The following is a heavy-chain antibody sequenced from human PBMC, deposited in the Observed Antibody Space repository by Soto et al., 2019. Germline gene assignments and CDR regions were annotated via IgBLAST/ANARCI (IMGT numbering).Heavy chain of an antibody. CDR2: IYYSGST. D-gene: IGHD1-1*01. V-gene: IGHV4-39*01. CDR1: GGSISSSSYY. J-gene: IGHJ3*02. Sequence: PSETLSLTCTVSGGSISSSSYYWGWIRQPPGKGLEWIGSIYYSGSTYYNPSLKSRVTISVDTSKNQFSLKLSSVTAAYTAVYYCARISPTYNDAFDIWGQGTMVTVSS. CDR3: ARISPTYNDAFDI.